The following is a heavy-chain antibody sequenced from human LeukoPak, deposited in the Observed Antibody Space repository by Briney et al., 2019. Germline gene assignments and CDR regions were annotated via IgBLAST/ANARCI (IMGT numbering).Heavy chain of an antibody. V-gene: IGHV3-30*18. CDR2: ISYDGSNK. D-gene: IGHD3-9*01. CDR1: GFTFSNYG. CDR3: AKDLAGRITRYFDWLLGNLDY. Sequence: GRSLRLSCAASGFTFSNYGMHWVRQAPGRGLEWVAVISYDGSNKYYADSMKGRFTISRDNSKNTLYLHMSSLRAEDTAVYYCAKDLAGRITRYFDWLLGNLDYWGQGTLVTVSS. J-gene: IGHJ4*02.